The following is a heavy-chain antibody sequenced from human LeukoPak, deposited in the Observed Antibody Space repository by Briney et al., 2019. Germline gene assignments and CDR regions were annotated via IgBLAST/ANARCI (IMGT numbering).Heavy chain of an antibody. D-gene: IGHD3-10*01. CDR2: ISYDGSNK. CDR1: GFTFSSYA. Sequence: PGGSLRLSCAASGFTFSSYAMHWVRQVPGKGLEWVAVISYDGSNKYYADSVKGRFTISRDNSKNTLYLQMNSLRAEDTAVYYCARDPERLWFGELSGGYYFDYWGQGTLVTVSS. V-gene: IGHV3-30*04. CDR3: ARDPERLWFGELSGGYYFDY. J-gene: IGHJ4*02.